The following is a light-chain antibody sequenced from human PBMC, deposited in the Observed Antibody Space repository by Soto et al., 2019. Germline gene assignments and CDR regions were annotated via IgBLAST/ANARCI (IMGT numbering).Light chain of an antibody. CDR3: QKYNTAPLT. CDR2: AAS. Sequence: DIQMTQSPSSLSTSVGDRVTITCRASQGIGNYLAWYQQKPGKVPKLLIYAASTLQSGVPSRFSGSGSGTDFTLTISGLQPEDVATYYCQKYNTAPLTFGVGTQVEIK. J-gene: IGKJ4*01. V-gene: IGKV1-27*01. CDR1: QGIGNY.